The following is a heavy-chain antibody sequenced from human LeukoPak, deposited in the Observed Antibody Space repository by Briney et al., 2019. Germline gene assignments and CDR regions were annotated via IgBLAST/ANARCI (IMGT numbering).Heavy chain of an antibody. V-gene: IGHV3-23*01. CDR3: ARDRPNYYGSDGHYYRRDGDY. Sequence: GGSLRLSCAAPGFTFSIYAMSWVRQAPGKGLQWVSSITSRGESTWYVDSVKGRFTITRDNSENTLYLQMHSLRAEDTAVYYCARDRPNYYGSDGHYYRRDGDYWGRGTLVSVSS. D-gene: IGHD3-22*01. J-gene: IGHJ4*02. CDR2: ITSRGEST. CDR1: GFTFSIYA.